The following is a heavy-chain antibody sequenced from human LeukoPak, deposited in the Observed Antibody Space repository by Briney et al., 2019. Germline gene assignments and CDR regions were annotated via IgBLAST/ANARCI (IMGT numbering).Heavy chain of an antibody. CDR1: GFTFSSYS. D-gene: IGHD4-17*01. J-gene: IGHJ4*02. V-gene: IGHV3-21*01. CDR3: AREPIRRNTVTKQSAY. CDR2: ISSSSSYI. Sequence: GGSLRLSCAASGFTFSSYSMNWVRQAPGKGLEWVSSISSSSSYIYYADSVKGRFTISRDNAKNSLYLQMNSLRAEDTAVYYCAREPIRRNTVTKQSAYWGQGTLVTVSS.